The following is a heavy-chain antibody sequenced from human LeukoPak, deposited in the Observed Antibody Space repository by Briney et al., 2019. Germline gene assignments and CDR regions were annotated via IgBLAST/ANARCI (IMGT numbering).Heavy chain of an antibody. CDR1: GYTFTGYH. V-gene: IGHV1-2*02. D-gene: IGHD1-26*01. J-gene: IGHJ4*02. CDR3: ARATEVGANHFDY. Sequence: ASVRVSCKASGYTFTGYHMHWVRQAPGQGLEWMGWINPNSGGTNYAQKLQGRVTMTTDTSTSTAYMELRSLRSDDTAVYYCARATEVGANHFDYWGQGTLVTVSS. CDR2: INPNSGGT.